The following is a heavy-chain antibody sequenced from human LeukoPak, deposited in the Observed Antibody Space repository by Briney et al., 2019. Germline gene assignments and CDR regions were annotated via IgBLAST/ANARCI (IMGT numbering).Heavy chain of an antibody. V-gene: IGHV4-34*01. CDR1: GGSFSGYY. CDR2: INHSGST. CDR3: ASARAGGSYYY. Sequence: PSETLSLTCAAYGGSFSGYYWSWIRQPPGKGLEWIGEINHSGSTNYNPSLKSRVTISVDTSKNQFSLKLSSVTAADTAVYYCASARAGGSYYYWGQGTLVTVSS. J-gene: IGHJ4*02. D-gene: IGHD1-26*01.